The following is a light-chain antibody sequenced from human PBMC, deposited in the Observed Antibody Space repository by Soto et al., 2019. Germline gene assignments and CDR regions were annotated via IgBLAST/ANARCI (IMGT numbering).Light chain of an antibody. CDR1: QGISSY. CDR2: AAS. CDR3: QQLKNYPIT. V-gene: IGKV1-8*01. Sequence: AIRMTQYPSSFSASTGDRVTITCRASQGISSYLAWYQQKPGKAPKLLIYAASTLQSGVPSRFSGSGSGTDFTPTISSLQPEDFAIYFCQQLKNYPITFGQGTRLEIK. J-gene: IGKJ5*01.